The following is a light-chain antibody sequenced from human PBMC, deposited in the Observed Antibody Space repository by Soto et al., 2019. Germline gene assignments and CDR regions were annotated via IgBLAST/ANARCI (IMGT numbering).Light chain of an antibody. CDR3: QQRSNWPYT. V-gene: IGKV3-11*01. J-gene: IGKJ2*01. CDR1: QSVSSY. Sequence: EIVLTQSPATVSLSPGERATLSCRASQSVSSYLAWYQQKPGQAPRLLIYDASNRATGIPARFSGSGSGTDFPLTISSLEPEDFAVYYGQQRSNWPYTFGQGTKLEIK. CDR2: DAS.